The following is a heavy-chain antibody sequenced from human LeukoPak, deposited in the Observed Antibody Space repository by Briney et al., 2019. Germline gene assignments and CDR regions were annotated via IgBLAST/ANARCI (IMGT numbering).Heavy chain of an antibody. J-gene: IGHJ4*02. CDR3: ATGGAYCGGDCYPVDYFDY. V-gene: IGHV1-3*01. D-gene: IGHD2-21*02. CDR1: GYTFTSYA. CDR2: INAGNGNT. Sequence: ASVKVSCKASGYTFTSYAMHWVRQAPGQRLEWMGWINAGNGNTKYSQKFQGRVAITRDTSASTVYMELSSLRSEDTAVYYCATGGAYCGGDCYPVDYFDYWGQGTLVTVSS.